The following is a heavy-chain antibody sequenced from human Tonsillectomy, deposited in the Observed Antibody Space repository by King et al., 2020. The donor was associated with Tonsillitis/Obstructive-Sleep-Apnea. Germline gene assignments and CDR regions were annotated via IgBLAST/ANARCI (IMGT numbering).Heavy chain of an antibody. D-gene: IGHD4-17*01. CDR1: GGSFSGYY. CDR3: ARRTYYGDYLNWFDP. V-gene: IGHV4-34*01. CDR2: INHSGGT. J-gene: IGHJ5*02. Sequence: QLQQWGAGLLKPSETLSLTCAVYGGSFSGYYWSWIRQPPGKGLEWIGEINHSGGTNYNPSLKSRVTISVDTSKNHFSLELSSVTAADTAVYYCARRTYYGDYLNWFDPWGQGTLVTVSS.